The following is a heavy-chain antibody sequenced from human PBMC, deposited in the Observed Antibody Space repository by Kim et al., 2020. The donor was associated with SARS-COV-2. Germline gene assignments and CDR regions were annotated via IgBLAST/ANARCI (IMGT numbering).Heavy chain of an antibody. Sequence: ASVKVSCKASGYTFTRYYLHWVRQAPGQGLEWMGIINPGVGATNFAQKFQGRVTMARDTSTSTVYMELSSLRSEDTAMYCCARGKDYYDSSGFSLDYWGQAALVTVSA. CDR1: GYTFTRYY. V-gene: IGHV1-46*01. J-gene: IGHJ4*02. CDR2: INPGVGAT. CDR3: ARGKDYYDSSGFSLDY. D-gene: IGHD3-22*01.